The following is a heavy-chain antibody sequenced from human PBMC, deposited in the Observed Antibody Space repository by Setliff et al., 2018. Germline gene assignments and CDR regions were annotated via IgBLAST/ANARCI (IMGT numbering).Heavy chain of an antibody. D-gene: IGHD3-10*01. V-gene: IGHV1-2*02. J-gene: IGHJ5*02. CDR2: INPHSGGT. CDR1: GYTFTGYY. Sequence: ASVKVSCKASGYTFTGYYIHWVRQAPGQGLEWMGWINPHSGGTNFPQTFQGRVTMTRDTSINTAYMELSSLNSDDTAVYYCAITKGFGDGWLDPWGQGTLVTVSS. CDR3: AITKGFGDGWLDP.